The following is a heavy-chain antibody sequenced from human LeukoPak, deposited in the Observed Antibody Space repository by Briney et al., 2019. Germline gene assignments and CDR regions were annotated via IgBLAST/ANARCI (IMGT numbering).Heavy chain of an antibody. Sequence: ASVKVSCKASGYTFTSYDINWVRQATGQGLEWMGWISAYNGNTNYAQKLQGRVTMTTDTSTSTAYMELRSLRSDDTAVYYCARFTMVRGVMSYYYYMDVWGKGTTVTISS. D-gene: IGHD3-10*01. J-gene: IGHJ6*03. CDR1: GYTFTSYD. V-gene: IGHV1-18*01. CDR3: ARFTMVRGVMSYYYYMDV. CDR2: ISAYNGNT.